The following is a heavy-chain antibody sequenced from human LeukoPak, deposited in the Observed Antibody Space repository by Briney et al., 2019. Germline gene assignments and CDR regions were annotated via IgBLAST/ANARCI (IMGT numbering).Heavy chain of an antibody. D-gene: IGHD4-17*01. J-gene: IGHJ4*02. CDR1: GFTFDDYA. CDR3: AKEGNGDYEDYFDY. V-gene: IGHV3-9*01. CDR2: ISWNSGSI. Sequence: GGSLRLSCAASGFTFDDYAMHWVRQAPGEGLEWVSGISWNSGSIGYADSVKGRFTISRDNAKNSLYLQMNSLRAEDTALYYCAKEGNGDYEDYFDYWGQGTLVTVSS.